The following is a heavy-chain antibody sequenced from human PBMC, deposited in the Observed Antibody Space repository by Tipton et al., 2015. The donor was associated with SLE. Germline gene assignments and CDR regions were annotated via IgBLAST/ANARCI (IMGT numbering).Heavy chain of an antibody. Sequence: GSLRLSCAASGFTFSSYSMHWVRQAPGKGLQWVSYISSIGSIIYYADSVKGRFTISRDNAKNSLYLQMNSLRAEDTAVYYCASFDIWGQGTMVTVSS. J-gene: IGHJ3*02. V-gene: IGHV3-48*01. CDR2: ISSIGSII. CDR3: ASFDI. CDR1: GFTFSSYS.